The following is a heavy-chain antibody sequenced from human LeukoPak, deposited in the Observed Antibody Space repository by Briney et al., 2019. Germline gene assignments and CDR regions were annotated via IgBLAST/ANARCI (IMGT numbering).Heavy chain of an antibody. CDR3: ARMAFCSGGRCITCFDP. CDR1: GYTFTSYY. J-gene: IGHJ5*02. V-gene: IGHV1-46*01. CDR2: INPSGGST. Sequence: ASVKVSCKASGYTFTSYYMHWVRQAPGQGLEWMGIINPSGGSTSYAQKFQGRVTMTRDMSTSTVYMELSSLRSEDTAVYYCARMAFCSGGRCITCFDPWGQGTLVTVSS. D-gene: IGHD2-15*01.